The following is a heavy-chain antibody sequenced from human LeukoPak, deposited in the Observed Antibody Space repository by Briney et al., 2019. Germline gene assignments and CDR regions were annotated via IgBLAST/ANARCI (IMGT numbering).Heavy chain of an antibody. Sequence: ASVKVSCKTSGYSFTDYCMHWVRQAPGQGLEWMGWINPNSGGTSSAQKFQGRVTMTRDTSIITVYMEVSWLTSDDTAIYYCARADRLHGGPYLIGPWGQGTLVTVSS. D-gene: IGHD2-21*01. V-gene: IGHV1-2*02. CDR1: GYSFTDYC. CDR2: INPNSGGT. J-gene: IGHJ5*02. CDR3: ARADRLHGGPYLIGP.